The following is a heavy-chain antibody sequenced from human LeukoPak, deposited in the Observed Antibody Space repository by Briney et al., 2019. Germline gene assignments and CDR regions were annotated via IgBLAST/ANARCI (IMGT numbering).Heavy chain of an antibody. D-gene: IGHD7-27*01. CDR3: ARDGELTGDKAFDY. Sequence: GASVKVSCKASGYTFTGYYMHRVRQAPGRGLEWMGWINPNSGGTNYAQKFQGRVTMTRDTSISTAYMELSRLRSDDTAVYYCARDGELTGDKAFDYWGQGTLVTVSS. CDR1: GYTFTGYY. CDR2: INPNSGGT. V-gene: IGHV1-2*02. J-gene: IGHJ4*02.